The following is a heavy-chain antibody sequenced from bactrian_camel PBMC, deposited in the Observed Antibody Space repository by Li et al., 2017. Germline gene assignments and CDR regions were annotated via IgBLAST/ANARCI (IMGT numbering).Heavy chain of an antibody. Sequence: HVQLVESGGGLVQPGGSLRLSCAASGFDFSTAWMYWVRQFSGKDIEWVCIIHKDGEIATYRAAVRDRFTVSRDNAKSTVYLQLNSLTSDDTGMYFCLVGFDYWGRGTQVTVS. CDR2: IHKDGEIA. CDR3: LVGFDY. J-gene: IGHJ4*01. V-gene: IGHV3S6*01. CDR1: GFDFSTAW. D-gene: IGHD5*01.